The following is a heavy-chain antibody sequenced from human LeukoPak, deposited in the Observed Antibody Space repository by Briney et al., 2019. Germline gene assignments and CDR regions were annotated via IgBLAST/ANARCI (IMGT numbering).Heavy chain of an antibody. CDR2: ISSSSSAI. CDR1: GFTFSPFS. D-gene: IGHD3-9*01. V-gene: IGHV3-48*01. Sequence: GGSLRLSCAFSGFTFSPFSMNWVRQAPGKGLEWVSYISSSSSAIFYADSVKGRFTISRDNSKNTLYLQMNSLRAEDTAVYYCAKGTYYDILTGPDYWGQGTLVTVSS. CDR3: AKGTYYDILTGPDY. J-gene: IGHJ4*02.